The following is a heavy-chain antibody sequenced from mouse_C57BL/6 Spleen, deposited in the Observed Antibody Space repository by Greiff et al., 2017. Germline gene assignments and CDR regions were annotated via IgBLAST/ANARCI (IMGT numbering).Heavy chain of an antibody. CDR2: IDPNSGGT. J-gene: IGHJ4*01. V-gene: IGHV1-72*01. Sequence: QVQLKQPGAELVKPGASVKLSCKASGYTFTSYWMHWVKQRPGRGLEWIGRIDPNSGGTKYNEKFKSKATLTVDKPSSTAYMQLSSLTSEDSAVYYCAKPITTVVDAMDYWGQGTSVTVSS. D-gene: IGHD1-1*01. CDR1: GYTFTSYW. CDR3: AKPITTVVDAMDY.